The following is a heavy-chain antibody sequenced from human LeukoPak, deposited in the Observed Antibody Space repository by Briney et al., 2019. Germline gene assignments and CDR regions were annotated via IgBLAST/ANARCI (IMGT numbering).Heavy chain of an antibody. D-gene: IGHD3-22*01. Sequence: SETLSLNCTVSGGSISSSTDYWGWIRQPPGKGLEWIGYIYYSGSTNYNPSLKSRVTISVDTSKNQFSLKLSSVTAADTAVYYCARVPPLDYYDSSGWFDYWGQGTLVTVSS. V-gene: IGHV4-61*05. CDR3: ARVPPLDYYDSSGWFDY. CDR1: GGSISSSTDY. CDR2: IYYSGST. J-gene: IGHJ4*02.